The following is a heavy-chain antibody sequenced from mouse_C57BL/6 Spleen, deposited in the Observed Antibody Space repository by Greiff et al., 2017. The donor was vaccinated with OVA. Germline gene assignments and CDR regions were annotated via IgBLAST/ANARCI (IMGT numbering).Heavy chain of an antibody. CDR2: IDPETGGT. J-gene: IGHJ1*03. Sequence: QVQLQQSGAELVRPGASVTLSCKASGYTFTDYEMHWVKQTPVHGLEWIGAIDPETGGTAYNQKFKGKAILTADKSSSTAYMELRSLTSEDSAVYYCTRRYGSSYAYFEVWGTGTTVTVSS. V-gene: IGHV1-15*01. CDR3: TRRYGSSYAYFEV. D-gene: IGHD1-1*01. CDR1: GYTFTDYE.